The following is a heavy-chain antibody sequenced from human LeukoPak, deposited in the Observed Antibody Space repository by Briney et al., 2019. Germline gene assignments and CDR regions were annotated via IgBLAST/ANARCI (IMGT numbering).Heavy chain of an antibody. J-gene: IGHJ4*02. V-gene: IGHV3-21*01. CDR3: AILSKGYYGSGSYSEGIDY. D-gene: IGHD3-10*01. CDR2: TSSSSYI. Sequence: PGGSLRLSCAASGFTFSSYSMNWVRQAPGKGLEWVPSTSSSSYIYYADSVKGRFTISRDNAKNSLYLQMNSLRAEDTAVYYCAILSKGYYGSGSYSEGIDYWGQGTLVTVSS. CDR1: GFTFSSYS.